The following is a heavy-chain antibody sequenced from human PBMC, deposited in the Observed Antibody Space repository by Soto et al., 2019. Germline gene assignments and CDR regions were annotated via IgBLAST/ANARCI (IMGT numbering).Heavy chain of an antibody. CDR1: GGSISIGGYY. J-gene: IGHJ6*02. CDR3: ARTCRGSSASCSYGMDL. CDR2: IYYSGST. Sequence: TLSLTCTVSGGSISIGGYYWSWIRQHPGKGLEWIGYIYYSGSTYYNPSLKSRVTISVDTSKNQFSLKLSSVTAAATAVYYCARTCRGSSASCSYGMDLWGQGTTVTVSS. V-gene: IGHV4-31*03.